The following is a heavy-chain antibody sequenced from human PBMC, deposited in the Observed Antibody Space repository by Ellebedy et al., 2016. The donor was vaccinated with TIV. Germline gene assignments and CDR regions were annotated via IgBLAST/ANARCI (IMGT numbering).Heavy chain of an antibody. CDR1: GNIFNKYY. CDR2: INLSGAST. CDR3: ARDGDWDHNYYGMDV. Sequence: AASVKVSCKAPGNIFNKYYIHWVRKAPGQGLEWMGIINLSGASTVYAQKFRGRLTVSRDTSTSTVYMELSSLTSDDTAVDYCARDGDWDHNYYGMDVWGQGTSVTVSS. D-gene: IGHD2-21*01. J-gene: IGHJ6*02. V-gene: IGHV1-46*02.